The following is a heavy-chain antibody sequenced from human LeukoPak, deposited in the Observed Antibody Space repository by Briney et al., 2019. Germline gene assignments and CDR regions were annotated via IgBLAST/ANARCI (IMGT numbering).Heavy chain of an antibody. CDR3: ARGGRGSGSPIDY. CDR1: GGSISSGGYY. J-gene: IGHJ4*02. Sequence: PSETLSLTCTVSGGSISSGGYYWSWIRQHPGKGLEWIGYIYYSGSTYYNPSLKSRVTISVDTSKNQFSLKLSSVTAADTAVYYCARGGRGSGSPIDYWGQGTLVNVSS. V-gene: IGHV4-31*03. D-gene: IGHD3-10*01. CDR2: IYYSGST.